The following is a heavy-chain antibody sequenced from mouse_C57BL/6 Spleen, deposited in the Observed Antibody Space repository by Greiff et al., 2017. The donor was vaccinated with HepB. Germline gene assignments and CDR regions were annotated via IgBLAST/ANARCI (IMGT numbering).Heavy chain of an antibody. CDR3: ARSGDGYLFAY. D-gene: IGHD2-3*01. V-gene: IGHV1-55*01. CDR1: GYTFTSYW. Sequence: VQLQESGAELVKPGASVKMSCKASGYTFTSYWITWVKQRPGQGLEWIGDIYPGSGSTNYNEKFKSKATLTVDTSSSTAYMQLSSLTSEDSAVYYCARSGDGYLFAYWGQGTLVTVSA. J-gene: IGHJ3*01. CDR2: IYPGSGST.